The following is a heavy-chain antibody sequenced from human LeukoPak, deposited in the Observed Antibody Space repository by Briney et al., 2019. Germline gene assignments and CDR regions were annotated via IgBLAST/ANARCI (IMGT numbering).Heavy chain of an antibody. Sequence: PSETLSLTCTVSGGSISGYYWNWIRQPAGKGLEWIGRICNSGSTDYNSSLRSRLTMSVDTSKSQFSLKLTSVTAADTAVYYCAREHRDYEGSGYYVDYWGQGTLVTVSS. D-gene: IGHD3-22*01. CDR2: ICNSGST. J-gene: IGHJ4*02. CDR1: GGSISGYY. CDR3: AREHRDYEGSGYYVDY. V-gene: IGHV4-4*07.